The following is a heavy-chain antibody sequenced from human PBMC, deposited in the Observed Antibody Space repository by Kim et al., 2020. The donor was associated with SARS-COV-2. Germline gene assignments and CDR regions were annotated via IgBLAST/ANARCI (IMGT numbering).Heavy chain of an antibody. V-gene: IGHV1-18*04. Sequence: ASVKVSCKASGYTFTSYGISWVRQAPGQGLEWMGWISAYNGNTNYAQKLQGRVTMTTDTSTSTAYMELRSLRSDDTAVYYCARDGRIQLWFQSNWFDPWGQGTLVTVSS. CDR1: GYTFTSYG. J-gene: IGHJ5*02. CDR3: ARDGRIQLWFQSNWFDP. D-gene: IGHD5-18*01. CDR2: ISAYNGNT.